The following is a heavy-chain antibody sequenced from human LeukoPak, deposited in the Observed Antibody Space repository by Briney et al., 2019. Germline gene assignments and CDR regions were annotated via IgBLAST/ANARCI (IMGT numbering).Heavy chain of an antibody. D-gene: IGHD6-19*01. CDR3: ARDGDIAVATAPYYFDY. J-gene: IGHJ4*02. Sequence: GGSLRLSCAASGFTFSYYEMIWVRQAPGKGLEWVSYITGGSTTKNYADSVKGRVTISRDNAKNSLYLQMNSLRAEDTAIYYCARDGDIAVATAPYYFDYWGQGILVTVSS. CDR2: ITGGSTTK. CDR1: GFTFSYYE. V-gene: IGHV3-48*03.